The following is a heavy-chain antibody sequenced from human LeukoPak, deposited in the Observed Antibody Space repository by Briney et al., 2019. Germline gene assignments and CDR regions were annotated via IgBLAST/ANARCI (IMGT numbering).Heavy chain of an antibody. V-gene: IGHV3-11*01. D-gene: IGHD5-12*01. J-gene: IGHJ4*02. Sequence: GGSLRLSCTASGFSFSDYYMYWIRQAPGKGLEWLSYISSSGNTRHHADSVKGRFTISRDNAKNSLYLQMDSLRPEDTAVYYCARAPDSGYEDNWGQGTLVTVSS. CDR3: ARAPDSGYEDN. CDR1: GFSFSDYY. CDR2: ISSSGNTR.